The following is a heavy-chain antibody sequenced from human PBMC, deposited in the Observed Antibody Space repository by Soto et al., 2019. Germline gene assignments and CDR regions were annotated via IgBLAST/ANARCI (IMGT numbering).Heavy chain of an antibody. D-gene: IGHD3-22*01. CDR2: IGTAGDT. Sequence: GGSLRLSCAASGFTFSSYDMHWVRQATGKGLEWVSAIGTAGDTYYPGSVKGRFTISRENAKNSLYLQMNSLRAEDTAVYYCARVFGYDSSGYYYPFPDYWGQGTLVTVSS. CDR3: ARVFGYDSSGYYYPFPDY. CDR1: GFTFSSYD. J-gene: IGHJ4*02. V-gene: IGHV3-13*01.